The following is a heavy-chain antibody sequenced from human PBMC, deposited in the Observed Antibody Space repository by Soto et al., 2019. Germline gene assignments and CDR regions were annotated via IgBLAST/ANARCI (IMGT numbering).Heavy chain of an antibody. CDR1: GGTFSSYT. V-gene: IGHV1-69*02. CDR2: IIPILGIA. CDR3: ANYGGNSGYYGMDV. Sequence: QVQLVQSGAEVKKPGSSVKVSCKASGGTFSSYTISWVRQAPGQGLVWMGRIIPILGIANYAQKFQGRVTITADKSTSTAYMELSSLRSEDTAVYYCANYGGNSGYYGMDVWGQGTTVTVSS. D-gene: IGHD4-17*01. J-gene: IGHJ6*02.